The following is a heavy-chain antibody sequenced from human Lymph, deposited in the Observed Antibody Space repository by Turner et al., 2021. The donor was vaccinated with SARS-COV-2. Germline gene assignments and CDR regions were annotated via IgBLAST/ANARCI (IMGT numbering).Heavy chain of an antibody. D-gene: IGHD6-19*01. CDR3: VGEESIEEAGTEYLDS. CDR2: INPNSGST. V-gene: IGHV1-2*02. J-gene: IGHJ4*02. Sequence: QERLQQSGEEVKKPGAAVIFCCMSSANTFTGYFIRWVRQAPGKGLEWMGWINPNSGSTSYEQEYQGRVTVTKDTCIITVYMEMSMLTSDDTAVYYCVGEESIEEAGTEYLDSWGQGTLVTVSS. CDR1: ANTFTGYF.